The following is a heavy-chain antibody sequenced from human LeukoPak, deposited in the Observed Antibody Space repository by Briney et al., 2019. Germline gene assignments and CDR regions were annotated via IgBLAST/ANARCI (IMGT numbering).Heavy chain of an antibody. J-gene: IGHJ4*02. CDR1: RYTFTGYY. V-gene: IGHV1-2*02. CDR3: ARGPLYYDFWSGYSNLDY. Sequence: ASVKVSCKASRYTFTGYYMHWVRQAPGQGLEWMGWINPNSGGTNYAQKFQGRVTMTRDTSISTAYMELSRLRSDDTAVYYCARGPLYYDFWSGYSNLDYWGQGTLVTVSS. D-gene: IGHD3-3*01. CDR2: INPNSGGT.